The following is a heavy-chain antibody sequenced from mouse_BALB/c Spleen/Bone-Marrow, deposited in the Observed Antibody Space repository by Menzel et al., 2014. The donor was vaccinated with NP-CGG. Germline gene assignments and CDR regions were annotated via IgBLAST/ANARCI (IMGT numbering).Heavy chain of an antibody. Sequence: VHVKQSGAELVKPGASVKLSCTASGFNIKDTYMHWVKQRPEQGLEWIGRTDPANGNTKYDPKFQGKASITADTSSNTAYLQLSSLTSEDTAVYYCASYVYGYYFDYWGQGTTLTVSS. CDR2: TDPANGNT. CDR3: ASYVYGYYFDY. V-gene: IGHV14-3*02. D-gene: IGHD2-2*01. J-gene: IGHJ2*01. CDR1: GFNIKDTY.